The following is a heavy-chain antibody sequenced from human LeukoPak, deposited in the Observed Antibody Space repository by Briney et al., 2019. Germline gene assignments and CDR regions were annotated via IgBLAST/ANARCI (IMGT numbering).Heavy chain of an antibody. D-gene: IGHD3-3*01. J-gene: IGHJ6*02. CDR1: GYTFTSYY. CDR2: MNPNSGNT. V-gene: IGHV1-8*02. Sequence: ASVKVSCKASGYTFTSYYMHWVRQAPGQGLEWMGWMNPNSGNTGYAQKFQGRVTMTRNTSISTAYMELSSLRSEDTAVYYCARSVRYYDFWSGSASHGMDVWGQGTTVTVSS. CDR3: ARSVRYYDFWSGSASHGMDV.